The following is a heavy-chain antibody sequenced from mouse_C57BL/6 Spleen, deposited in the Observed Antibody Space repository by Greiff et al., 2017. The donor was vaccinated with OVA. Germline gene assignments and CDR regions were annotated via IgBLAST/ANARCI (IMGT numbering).Heavy chain of an antibody. CDR3: ARTGVVAPYFDY. J-gene: IGHJ2*01. V-gene: IGHV5-17*01. Sequence: EVKVVESGGGLVKPGGSLKLSCAASGFTFSDYGMHWVRQAPEKGLEWVAYISSGSSTIYYADTVKGRFTISRDNAKNTLFLQMTSLRSEDTAMYYCARTGVVAPYFDYWGQGTTLTVSS. D-gene: IGHD1-1*01. CDR2: ISSGSSTI. CDR1: GFTFSDYG.